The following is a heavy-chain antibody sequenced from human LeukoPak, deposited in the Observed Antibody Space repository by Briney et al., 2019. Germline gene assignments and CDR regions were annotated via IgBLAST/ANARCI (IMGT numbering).Heavy chain of an antibody. CDR1: GYTLTELS. Sequence: ASVKVSCMVSGYTLTELSMHWVRQAPGKGLEWMGGFDPEDGETIYAQKFQGRITMTEDTSTDTAYMELSSLRSEDTAVYYCATDPVAAAGERRYYYYMDVWGKGTTVTVSS. D-gene: IGHD6-13*01. J-gene: IGHJ6*03. V-gene: IGHV1-24*01. CDR2: FDPEDGET. CDR3: ATDPVAAAGERRYYYYMDV.